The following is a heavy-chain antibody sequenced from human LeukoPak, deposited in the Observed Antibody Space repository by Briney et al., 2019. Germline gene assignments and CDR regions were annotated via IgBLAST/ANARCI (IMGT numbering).Heavy chain of an antibody. CDR1: GYTLTELS. D-gene: IGHD1-26*01. CDR2: FDPEDGET. Sequence: ASVKVSCKVSGYTLTELSMHWVRQAPGKGLEWMGGFDPEDGETIYAQKFQGRVTMTRDTSISTAYMELSRLRSNDTAVYYCASYYWGQGTLVTVSS. J-gene: IGHJ4*02. CDR3: ASYY. V-gene: IGHV1-24*01.